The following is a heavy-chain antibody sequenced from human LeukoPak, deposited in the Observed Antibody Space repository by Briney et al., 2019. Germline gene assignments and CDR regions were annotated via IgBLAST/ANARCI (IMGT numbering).Heavy chain of an antibody. D-gene: IGHD2-15*01. Sequence: PGGSLRLSCAASGFTFGSYEMNWVRQAPGKGPEWVSYISSSGSTKYYADSVKGRFTISRDNAKNSLYLQVNSLRAEDTAVYYCARGSYCSGVSCYYGYWGQGALFTVSS. CDR2: ISSSGSTK. CDR1: GFTFGSYE. CDR3: ARGSYCSGVSCYYGY. V-gene: IGHV3-48*03. J-gene: IGHJ4*02.